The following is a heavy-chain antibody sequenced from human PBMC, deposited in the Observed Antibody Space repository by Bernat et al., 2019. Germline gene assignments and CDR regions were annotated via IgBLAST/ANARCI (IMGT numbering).Heavy chain of an antibody. CDR2: IYYSGST. J-gene: IGHJ2*01. D-gene: IGHD6-19*01. V-gene: IGHV4-39*02. CDR1: GGSISSSSYY. CDR3: ARDPNSSGRASYWYFDL. Sequence: QLQLQESGPGLVKPSETLSLTCTVSGGSISSSSYYWGWIRQPPGKGLEWIGSIYYSGSTYYNPSFKSRVTISVDTSKNQFSLKLNSVTAADTAVYYCARDPNSSGRASYWYFDLWGRGTLVTVSS.